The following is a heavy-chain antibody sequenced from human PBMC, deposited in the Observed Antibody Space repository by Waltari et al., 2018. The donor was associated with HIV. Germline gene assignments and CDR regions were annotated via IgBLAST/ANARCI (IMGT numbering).Heavy chain of an antibody. V-gene: IGHV4-4*07. CDR2: IYTSGST. J-gene: IGHJ6*02. Sequence: QVQLQESGPGLVKPSETLSLTCTVSGASISRYYWSWIRQPAGKGLEWIGRIYTSGSTNYNPSLKSRVTMSVDTSKNQFSLKLSSVTAADTAVYYCARGHKTISPAGTYYYGMDVWGQGTTVTVSS. CDR3: ARGHKTISPAGTYYYGMDV. CDR1: GASISRYY. D-gene: IGHD6-13*01.